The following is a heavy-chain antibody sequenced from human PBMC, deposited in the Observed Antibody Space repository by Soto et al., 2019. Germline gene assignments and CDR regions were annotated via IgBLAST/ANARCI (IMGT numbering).Heavy chain of an antibody. CDR2: ITTSSTYR. J-gene: IGHJ4*02. Sequence: DVQLVESGGGLVRPGGSLRLSCAASGFAFSTYSMNWVRQAPGKGLEWVSDITTSSTYRVYADSVKGRFTISRDDAKNSLYLQMNSLRVEDTGVYYCARDLGVAVAALTLGYWGRGTLVTVSS. D-gene: IGHD2-15*01. CDR1: GFAFSTYS. CDR3: ARDLGVAVAALTLGY. V-gene: IGHV3-21*02.